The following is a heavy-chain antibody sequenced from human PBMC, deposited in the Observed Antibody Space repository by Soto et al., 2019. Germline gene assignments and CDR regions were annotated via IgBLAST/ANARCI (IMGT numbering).Heavy chain of an antibody. D-gene: IGHD1-20*01. J-gene: IGHJ6*02. CDR1: GGTFSSYA. CDR3: ARDRGGITGTHLRKQYGMDV. V-gene: IGHV1-69*12. Sequence: QVQLVQSGAEVKKPGSSVKVSCKASGGTFSSYAISWVRQAPGQGLEWMGGIIPIFGTANYAQKFQGRVTITADESTSTAYMELSSLRSADTAVYYCARDRGGITGTHLRKQYGMDVWGQGTTVTVSS. CDR2: IIPIFGTA.